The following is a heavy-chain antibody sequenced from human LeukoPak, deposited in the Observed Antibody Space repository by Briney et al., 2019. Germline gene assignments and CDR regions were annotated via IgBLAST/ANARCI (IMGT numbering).Heavy chain of an antibody. V-gene: IGHV4-39*07. J-gene: IGHJ6*04. CDR3: ARAGYSGSDFSV. CDR2: IFYSGST. CDR1: GGSISTSNYC. D-gene: IGHD5-12*01. Sequence: AETLSLTCTVSGGSISTSNYCWGWIRQPPGKGLEWIGNIFYSGSTYYSPSLKSRVTISVDTSKNQFSLKLSSVTATDTAVYYCARAGYSGSDFSVWGKGSTVTVSS.